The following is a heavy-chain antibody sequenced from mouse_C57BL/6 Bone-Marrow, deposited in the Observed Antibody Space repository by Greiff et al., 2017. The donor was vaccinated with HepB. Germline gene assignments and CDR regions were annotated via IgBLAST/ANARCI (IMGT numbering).Heavy chain of an antibody. CDR1: GYTFTDYY. CDR2: INPYNGGT. Sequence: EVQLQQSGPVLVKPGASVKMSCKASGYTFTDYYMNWVKQSHGKSLEWIGVINPYNGGTSYNQKFKGKATLTVDKSSSTAYMELNSLTSEDSAVYYCAQREELGGAMDYWGQGTSVTVSS. V-gene: IGHV1-19*01. D-gene: IGHD4-1*01. J-gene: IGHJ4*01. CDR3: AQREELGGAMDY.